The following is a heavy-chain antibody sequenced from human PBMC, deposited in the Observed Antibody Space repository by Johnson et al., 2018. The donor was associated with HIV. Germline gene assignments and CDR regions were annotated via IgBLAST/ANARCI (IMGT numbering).Heavy chain of an antibody. CDR1: GFTFSSYA. D-gene: IGHD3-3*01. V-gene: IGHV3-13*01. CDR3: ARGGSHITIFGVDINMGAFDI. J-gene: IGHJ3*02. CDR2: IGTAGDT. Sequence: VQLVESGGGVVQPGRSLRLSCAASGFTFSSYAMHWVRQATGKGLEWVSGIGTAGDTHYADSLKGRFTIYREDAKDSLCLPMNSLIAGDTAVYYCARGGSHITIFGVDINMGAFDIWGQGTLVTLSS.